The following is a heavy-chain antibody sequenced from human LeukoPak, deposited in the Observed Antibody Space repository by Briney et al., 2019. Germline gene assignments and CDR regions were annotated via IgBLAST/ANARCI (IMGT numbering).Heavy chain of an antibody. J-gene: IGHJ1*01. CDR1: GFTFSSYA. CDR3: AKGIAAAGSIQH. Sequence: QTGGSLRLSCAASGFTFSSYAMSWVRQAPGKGLEWVSAISGSGGSTYYADSVKGRFTISRDNSKNTLYLQMNSLRAEDTAVYYCAKGIAAAGSIQHWGQGTLVTVSS. V-gene: IGHV3-23*01. D-gene: IGHD6-13*01. CDR2: ISGSGGST.